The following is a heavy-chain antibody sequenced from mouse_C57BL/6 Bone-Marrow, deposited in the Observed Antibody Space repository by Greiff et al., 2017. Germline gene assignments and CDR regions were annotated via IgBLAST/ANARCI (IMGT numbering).Heavy chain of an antibody. CDR3: ARDLLYHDYGYVDV. Sequence: VQLQQSGAELVKPGASVKISCKASGYAFSSYWMNWVKQRPGKGLEWIGQIYPGDGDTNYNGKFKGKATLTADQSSSTAYMQLSSLTSEDSAVDFWARDLLYHDYGYVDVGGTGTTVTVSS. CDR1: GYAFSSYW. D-gene: IGHD2-4*01. CDR2: IYPGDGDT. J-gene: IGHJ1*03. V-gene: IGHV1-80*01.